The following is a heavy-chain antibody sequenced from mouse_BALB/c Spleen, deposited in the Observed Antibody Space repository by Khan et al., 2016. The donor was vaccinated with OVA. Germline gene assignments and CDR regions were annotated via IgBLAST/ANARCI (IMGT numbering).Heavy chain of an antibody. CDR2: IWGGGGT. J-gene: IGHJ4*01. CDR3: ARAYYRYDGYYAMDY. V-gene: IGHV2-6-4*01. Sequence: QVQLKESGPGLVAPSQSLSITCTVSGFSLSRYNIHWVRQPPGKGLEWLGMIWGGGGTDYNSTLKSRLSISKDNSKSQVFLQMNSLQTDDTDMYYCARAYYRYDGYYAMDYWGQGTLVTVSS. CDR1: GFSLSRYN. D-gene: IGHD2-14*01.